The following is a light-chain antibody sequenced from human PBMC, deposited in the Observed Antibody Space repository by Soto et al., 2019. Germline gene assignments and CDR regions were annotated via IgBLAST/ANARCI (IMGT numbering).Light chain of an antibody. CDR3: QQSYSTPGT. Sequence: DIQMTQSPSSLSASVGDRVTITCRASQSISSYLNWYQQKPGKAPKLLIYAASSLQSGVPSRFSGSVSGTDVTLTISSLQPEDFATYYCQQSYSTPGTFGQGTNVEIK. J-gene: IGKJ1*01. V-gene: IGKV1-39*01. CDR2: AAS. CDR1: QSISSY.